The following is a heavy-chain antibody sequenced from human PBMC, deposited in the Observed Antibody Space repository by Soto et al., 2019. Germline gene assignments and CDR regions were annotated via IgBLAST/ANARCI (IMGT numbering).Heavy chain of an antibody. V-gene: IGHV1-69*12. CDR3: ARGPLDYGSNQYYYYGMDV. CDR2: IIPIFGTA. Sequence: QVQLVQSGAEVKKPGSSVKVSCKASGGTFSSYAISWVRQAPGQGLEWMGGIIPIFGTANYAQKFQGRVTITADEXXSXAXXELSSLRSEDTAVYYCARGPLDYGSNQYYYYGMDVWGQGTTVTVSS. CDR1: GGTFSSYA. D-gene: IGHD4-17*01. J-gene: IGHJ6*02.